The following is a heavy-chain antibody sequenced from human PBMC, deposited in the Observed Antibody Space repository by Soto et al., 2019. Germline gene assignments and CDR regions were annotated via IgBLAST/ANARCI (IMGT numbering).Heavy chain of an antibody. CDR1: GYTFTGYY. V-gene: IGHV1-2*04. CDR3: ARDRETTGTTGDGGYYYYYMDV. CDR2: INPNSGGT. D-gene: IGHD1-1*01. J-gene: IGHJ6*03. Sequence: ASVKVSCKASGYTFTGYYMHWVRQAPGQGLEWMGWINPNSGGTNYAQKFQGWVTMTRDTSISTAYMELSRLRSDDTAVYYCARDRETTGTTGDGGYYYYYMDVWGKGTTVTVSS.